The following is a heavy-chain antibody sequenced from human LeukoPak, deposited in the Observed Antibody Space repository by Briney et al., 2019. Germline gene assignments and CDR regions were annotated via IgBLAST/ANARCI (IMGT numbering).Heavy chain of an antibody. CDR1: GCTFTGYY. J-gene: IGHJ4*02. Sequence: ASVKVSCEASGCTFTGYYMHWVRQAPGQGLEWMGWINPNSGGTNNAQKFQGRVTMTRDTSISTAYMELSRLRSDDTAVYYCARRDSSSWYPGGGFDYWGQGTLVTVSS. CDR2: INPNSGGT. CDR3: ARRDSSSWYPGGGFDY. D-gene: IGHD6-13*01. V-gene: IGHV1-2*02.